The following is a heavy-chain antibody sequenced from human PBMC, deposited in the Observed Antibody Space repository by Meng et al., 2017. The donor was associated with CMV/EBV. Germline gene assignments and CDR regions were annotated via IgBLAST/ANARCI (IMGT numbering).Heavy chain of an antibody. CDR2: IYTSGST. D-gene: IGHD6-19*01. V-gene: IGHV4-4*07. CDR1: GGSTSIYY. Sequence: QVALQDSGPVLVKPCETLSLTCTVSGGSTSIYYWSWIRQPAGKGLEWIGRIYTSGSTNYNPSLKSRVTMSVDTSKNQFSLKLSSVTAADTAVYYCARDSSGWYPHFDYWGQGTLSPSPQ. CDR3: ARDSSGWYPHFDY. J-gene: IGHJ4*02.